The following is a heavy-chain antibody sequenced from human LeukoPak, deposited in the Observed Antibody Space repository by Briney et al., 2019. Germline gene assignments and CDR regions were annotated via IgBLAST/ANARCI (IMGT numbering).Heavy chain of an antibody. J-gene: IGHJ6*03. Sequence: ASVKVSCKASGYTFTSYYMHWVRQAPGQGLEWMGIINPSGGSTSYAQKFQGRVTMTRNTSISTAYMELSSLRSEDTAVYYCARGQVDIIWGYYYDMDVWGKGTTVTISS. CDR2: INPSGGST. CDR1: GYTFTSYY. CDR3: ARGQVDIIWGYYYDMDV. D-gene: IGHD5-12*01. V-gene: IGHV1-46*01.